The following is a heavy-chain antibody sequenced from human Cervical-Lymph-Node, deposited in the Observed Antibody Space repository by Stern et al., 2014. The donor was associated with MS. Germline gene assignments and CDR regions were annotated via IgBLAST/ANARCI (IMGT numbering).Heavy chain of an antibody. Sequence: VQLVQSGTEVKKPGESLKISCKGSADSFSNYWIGWVRQMPGNGLEWMGILYPDDSDPKYSPSFQGQVPISADRSISTAYLQWNTLKASDTAVYYCARTTSFYYGYVDYWGQGTLVTVSS. CDR3: ARTTSFYYGYVDY. V-gene: IGHV5-51*01. CDR2: LYPDDSDP. J-gene: IGHJ4*02. CDR1: ADSFSNYW. D-gene: IGHD4-17*01.